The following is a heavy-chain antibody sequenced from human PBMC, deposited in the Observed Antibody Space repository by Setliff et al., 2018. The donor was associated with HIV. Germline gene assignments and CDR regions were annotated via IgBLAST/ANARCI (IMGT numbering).Heavy chain of an antibody. Sequence: ASVKVSCKASGYIFTTFGITWVRQAPGQGLEWMGWISDSNGNTNYAQEVQGRVTVTTDTSTSTAYMELRTLRSDDTAIYYCARAGATRTTHFDYWGQGTLVTVSS. CDR2: ISDSNGNT. J-gene: IGHJ4*02. V-gene: IGHV1-18*01. D-gene: IGHD1-7*01. CDR3: ARAGATRTTHFDY. CDR1: GYIFTTFG.